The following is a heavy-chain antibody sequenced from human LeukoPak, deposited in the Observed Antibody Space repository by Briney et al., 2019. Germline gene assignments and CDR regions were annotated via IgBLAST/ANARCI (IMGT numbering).Heavy chain of an antibody. Sequence: PSETLSLTRTVSGYSISSGYYWGWIRQPPGKGLEWIGSINHSGSTYYNPSLKSRVTISVDTSKNQFSLKLSSVTAADTAVYYCASGQQWLVRSGAFDIWGQGTMVTVSS. CDR2: INHSGST. CDR3: ASGQQWLVRSGAFDI. V-gene: IGHV4-38-2*02. CDR1: GYSISSGYY. J-gene: IGHJ3*02. D-gene: IGHD6-19*01.